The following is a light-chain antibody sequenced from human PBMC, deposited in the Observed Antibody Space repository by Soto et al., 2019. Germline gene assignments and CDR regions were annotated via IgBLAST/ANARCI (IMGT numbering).Light chain of an antibody. CDR2: GAS. V-gene: IGKV3-20*01. CDR1: QSVSNNY. J-gene: IGKJ1*01. CDR3: QQYGSSGT. Sequence: SVLTQSPGTQSLSPGERATLSCRASQSVSNNYLAWYQQKPGQAPRLLIYGASNRATGIPDRFSGSGSGTDFTLTISRLEPEDFAVYYCQQYGSSGTFGQGTKVDIK.